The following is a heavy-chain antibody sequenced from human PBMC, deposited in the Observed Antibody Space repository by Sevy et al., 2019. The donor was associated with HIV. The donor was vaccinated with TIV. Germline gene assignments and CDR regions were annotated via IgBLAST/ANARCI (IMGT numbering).Heavy chain of an antibody. D-gene: IGHD2-15*01. CDR1: GFTFSSYG. CDR2: IWYDGSNK. V-gene: IGHV3-33*06. CDR3: AKGACSGGSCYWGGDYYYYYMDV. Sequence: RTGGSLRLSCAASGFTFSSYGMHWVRQAPGKGLEWVAVIWYDGSNKYYADSVKGRFTISRDNSKNTLYLQMNSLRAEDTAVYYCAKGACSGGSCYWGGDYYYYYMDVWGKGTTVTVSS. J-gene: IGHJ6*03.